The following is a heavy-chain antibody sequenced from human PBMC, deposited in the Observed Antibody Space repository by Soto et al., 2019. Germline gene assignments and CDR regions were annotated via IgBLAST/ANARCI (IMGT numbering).Heavy chain of an antibody. CDR2: TYYRSSWYN. Sequence: QVQLQQSGPGLVKPSQTLSLTCAISGDSVSSNSATWNWFRQSPSRGLEWLGRTYYRSSWYNDYAVSVKSRITVSPDTSKNQFSLQLNSMTPEDTAMYYCARGKRATGGQINWFDPWGQGTLVTVSS. V-gene: IGHV6-1*01. CDR1: GDSVSSNSAT. D-gene: IGHD2-15*01. CDR3: ARGKRATGGQINWFDP. J-gene: IGHJ5*02.